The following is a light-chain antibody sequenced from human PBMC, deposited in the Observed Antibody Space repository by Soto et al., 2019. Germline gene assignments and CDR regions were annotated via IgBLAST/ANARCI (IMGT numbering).Light chain of an antibody. Sequence: QPVLTQSPSASASLGASVKLTCTLSRGHNSYAIAWHQQQPEKGPRYLMKLNSDGSHSSGDGIPDRFSGSSSGAERYLTISSLQSEDAADYYCQTCDTDIHVLFGGGTKLTVL. CDR2: LNSDGSH. J-gene: IGLJ2*01. CDR1: RGHNSYA. V-gene: IGLV4-69*01. CDR3: QTCDTDIHVL.